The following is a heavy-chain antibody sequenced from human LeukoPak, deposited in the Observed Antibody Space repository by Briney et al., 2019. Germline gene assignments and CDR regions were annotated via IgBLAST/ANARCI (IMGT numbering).Heavy chain of an antibody. V-gene: IGHV4-39*01. J-gene: IGHJ4*02. CDR1: GGSISSVNYY. Sequence: SETLSLTCTVSGGSISSVNYYWGWIHQPPGKGLEWIGSIYYSGTTYYNPSLKSRVTISVDTSKNQFSLKLSSVTAADTALYYCAKHYMGSSYNHGLDCWGQGTLVTVSS. D-gene: IGHD3-10*01. CDR2: IYYSGTT. CDR3: AKHYMGSSYNHGLDC.